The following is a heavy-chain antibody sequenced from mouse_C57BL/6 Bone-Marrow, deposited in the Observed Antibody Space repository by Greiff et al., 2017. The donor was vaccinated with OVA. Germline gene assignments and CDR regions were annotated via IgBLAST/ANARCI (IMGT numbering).Heavy chain of an antibody. V-gene: IGHV5-6*01. J-gene: IGHJ2*01. CDR2: ISSGGSYT. CDR3: ARHLCVHFDY. Sequence: EVKLQESGGDLVKPGGSLKLSCAASAFTFSSYGMSWVRQTPDKRLEWVATISSGGSYTYYPDSVKGRFTISRDNAKNTLYLQMSSLKSEDTAMYYCARHLCVHFDYWGQGTTLTVSS. D-gene: IGHD6-2*01. CDR1: AFTFSSYG.